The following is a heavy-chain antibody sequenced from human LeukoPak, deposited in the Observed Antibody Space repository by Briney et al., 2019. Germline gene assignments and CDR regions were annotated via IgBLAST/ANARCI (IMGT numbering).Heavy chain of an antibody. J-gene: IGHJ4*02. CDR1: GFTLTVYY. CDR2: INPHSGVT. D-gene: IGHD2-21*02. CDR3: VREGNELLSKNFDY. Sequence: SVKVSCKASGFTLTVYYIHWVRQAPGQGLEWMGYINPHSGVTNSPQKFQGRVTMTTDTSISAAYMELSSLISDDTAMYYCVREGNELLSKNFDYWGQGTLVTVSS. V-gene: IGHV1-2*02.